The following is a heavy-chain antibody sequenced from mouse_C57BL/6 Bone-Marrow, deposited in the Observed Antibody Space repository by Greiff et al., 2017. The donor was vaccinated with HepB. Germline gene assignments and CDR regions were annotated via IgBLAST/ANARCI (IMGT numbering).Heavy chain of an antibody. CDR1: GFTFSSYT. Sequence: DVHLVESGGGLVKPGGSLKLSCAASGFTFSSYTMSWVRQTPEKRLEWVATISGGGGNTYYPDSVKGRFTISRDNAKNTLYLQMSSLRSEDTALYYCASYYSNSFAYWGQGTLVTVSA. CDR3: ASYYSNSFAY. J-gene: IGHJ3*01. V-gene: IGHV5-9*01. CDR2: ISGGGGNT. D-gene: IGHD2-5*01.